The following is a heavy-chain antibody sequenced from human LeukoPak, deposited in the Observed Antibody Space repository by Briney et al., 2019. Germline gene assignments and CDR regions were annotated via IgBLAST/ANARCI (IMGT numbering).Heavy chain of an antibody. CDR2: INHSGST. CDR1: GGSFSGYY. CDR3: ARSHSPTNFDY. J-gene: IGHJ4*02. Sequence: SETLSLTCAVYGGSFSGYYWCWIRQPPGKGLEWIGEINHSGSTNYNPSLKSRVTISVDTSKNQFSLKLSSVTAADTAVYYCARSHSPTNFDYWGQGTLVTVSS. V-gene: IGHV4-34*01. D-gene: IGHD1/OR15-1a*01.